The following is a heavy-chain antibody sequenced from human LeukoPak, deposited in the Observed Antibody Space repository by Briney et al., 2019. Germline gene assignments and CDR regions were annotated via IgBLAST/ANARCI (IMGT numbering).Heavy chain of an antibody. CDR2: ISSSGSTI. CDR3: AELGITMIGGV. D-gene: IGHD3-10*02. V-gene: IGHV3-48*03. J-gene: IGHJ6*04. Sequence: GGSLRLSCAASGFTFSSYEMDWVRQAPGKGLEWVSYISSSGSTIYYADSVKGRFTISRDNAKNSLYLQMNSLRAEDTAVYYCAELGITMIGGVWGKGTTVTVSS. CDR1: GFTFSSYE.